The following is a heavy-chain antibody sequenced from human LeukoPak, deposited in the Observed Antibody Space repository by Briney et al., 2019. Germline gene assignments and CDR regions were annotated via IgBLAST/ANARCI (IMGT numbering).Heavy chain of an antibody. CDR3: VRDIGGFYRGYGDS. CDR1: GFTFSSYW. D-gene: IGHD5-12*01. CDR2: IKQDGSEK. Sequence: GGSLRLSCAASGFTFSSYWMSWVRQAPGKGLEWVANIKQDGSEKYYVDSVKGRFTISRDNAKNSLYLQMDSLRVEDTAVYYCVRDIGGFYRGYGDSWGQGTLVTVSS. J-gene: IGHJ4*02. V-gene: IGHV3-7*01.